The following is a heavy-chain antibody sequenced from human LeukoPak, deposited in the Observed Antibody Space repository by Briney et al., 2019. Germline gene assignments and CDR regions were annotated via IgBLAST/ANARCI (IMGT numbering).Heavy chain of an antibody. CDR1: GYTFTGYY. J-gene: IGHJ6*03. D-gene: IGHD6-13*01. CDR3: ARGTDGYSSSWYYYYYYMDV. Sequence: ASVKVSCRASGYTFTGYYMHWVRQAPGQGLEWMGWINPNSGGTNYAQKFQGRVTMTRDTSISTAYMELSRLRSDDTAVYYCARGTDGYSSSWYYYYYYMDVWGKGTTVTVSS. CDR2: INPNSGGT. V-gene: IGHV1-2*02.